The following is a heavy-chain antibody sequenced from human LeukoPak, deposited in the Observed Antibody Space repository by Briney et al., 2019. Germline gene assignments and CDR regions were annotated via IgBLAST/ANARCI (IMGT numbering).Heavy chain of an antibody. D-gene: IGHD3-22*01. CDR1: GGSISSGSYY. CDR3: ARGYYDSSGYYSTKPAGYYYYYMDV. CDR2: IYTSGST. J-gene: IGHJ6*03. V-gene: IGHV4-61*02. Sequence: SSETLSLTCTVSGGSISSGSYYWSWIRQPAGKGLEWIGRIYTSGSTNYNPSLKSRVTISVDTSKNQFSLKLSSVTAADTAVYYCARGYYDSSGYYSTKPAGYYYYYMDVWGKGTTVTISS.